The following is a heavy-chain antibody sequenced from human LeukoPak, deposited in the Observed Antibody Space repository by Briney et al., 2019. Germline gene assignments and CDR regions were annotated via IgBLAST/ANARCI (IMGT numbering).Heavy chain of an antibody. D-gene: IGHD3-22*01. J-gene: IGHJ4*02. Sequence: GASVKVSCKASGYTFTSYAMHWVRQAPGQRLEWMGWINAGNGNTKYSQKFQGRVTITRDTSASTAYMELSSLRSEDTAVYYCARDPDSITMTLDYWGQGTLVTVSS. CDR1: GYTFTSYA. CDR2: INAGNGNT. V-gene: IGHV1-3*01. CDR3: ARDPDSITMTLDY.